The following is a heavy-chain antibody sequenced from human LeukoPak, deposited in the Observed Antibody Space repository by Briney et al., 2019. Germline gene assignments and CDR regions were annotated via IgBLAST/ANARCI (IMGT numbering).Heavy chain of an antibody. V-gene: IGHV4-34*01. D-gene: IGHD3-10*01. Sequence: SETLSLTCAVYGGSFSGYYWSWIRQPPGKGLEWIGEINHSGSTYYNPSLKSRVTISLDTSKNQFSLKLNSVSAADTAVYYCANYGLLWFGESTEKFDYWGQGTLVTVSS. CDR2: INHSGST. CDR3: ANYGLLWFGESTEKFDY. CDR1: GGSFSGYY. J-gene: IGHJ4*02.